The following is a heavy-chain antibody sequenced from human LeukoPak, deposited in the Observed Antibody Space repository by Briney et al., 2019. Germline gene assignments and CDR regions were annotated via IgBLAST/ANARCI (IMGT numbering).Heavy chain of an antibody. D-gene: IGHD3-10*01. CDR3: ARGSGATGEVKFDP. CDR1: GASISSYY. Sequence: PSETLSLTCTVPGASISSYYGSWFRQPAGTALEWIGRIYTSGTITYNPSLKSRVTMSVDTSKNQFSLKLSSVTAADTAVYYCARGSGATGEVKFDPWGQGTLVTVSS. V-gene: IGHV4-4*07. CDR2: IYTSGTI. J-gene: IGHJ5*02.